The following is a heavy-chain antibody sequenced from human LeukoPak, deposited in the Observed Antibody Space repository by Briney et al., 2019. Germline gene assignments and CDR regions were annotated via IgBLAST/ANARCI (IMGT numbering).Heavy chain of an antibody. D-gene: IGHD3-3*01. Sequence: ASVKVSCKASGYTFTSYDINWVRQATGQGLEWMGWMNPNSGNTDYAQKFQGRVTMTRKTSISTAYMELSSLRSEDTAVYYCARNYDFWSGYSTDAFDIWGQGTMVTVSS. V-gene: IGHV1-8*01. CDR2: MNPNSGNT. CDR1: GYTFTSYD. CDR3: ARNYDFWSGYSTDAFDI. J-gene: IGHJ3*02.